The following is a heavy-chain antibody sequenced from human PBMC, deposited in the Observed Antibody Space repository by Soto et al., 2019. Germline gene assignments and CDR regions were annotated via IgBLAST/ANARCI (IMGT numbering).Heavy chain of an antibody. J-gene: IGHJ6*02. Sequence: GGSLRLSCAASGFTFSSYAMSWVRQAPGKGLEWVSAISGSGGSTYYADSVKGRFTISRDNSKNTLYLQMNSLRAEDTAVYYCARSLCSSTSCYGAAMVDYYYGMDVWGQGTTVTVSS. V-gene: IGHV3-23*01. CDR1: GFTFSSYA. CDR3: ARSLCSSTSCYGAAMVDYYYGMDV. CDR2: ISGSGGST. D-gene: IGHD2-2*01.